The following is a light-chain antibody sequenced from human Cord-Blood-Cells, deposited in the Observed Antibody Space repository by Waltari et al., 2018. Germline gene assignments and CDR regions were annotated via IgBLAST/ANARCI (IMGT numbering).Light chain of an antibody. CDR1: SSDVGSYNL. J-gene: IGLJ1*01. CDR3: CSYAGSSTYV. V-gene: IGLV2-23*01. CDR2: EGS. Sequence: QSALTQPASVSGSPGQSITISCTGTSSDVGSYNLVSWYQQHPGNAPKLKIYEGSKRPXWXSNRFSXSXXXXXXXXXISGLQAEDEADYYCCSYAGSSTYVFGTGTKVTVL.